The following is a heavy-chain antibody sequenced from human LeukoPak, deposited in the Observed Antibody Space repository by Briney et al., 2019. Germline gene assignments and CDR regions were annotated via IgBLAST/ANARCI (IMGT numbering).Heavy chain of an antibody. J-gene: IGHJ4*03. CDR2: ISGSGGST. Sequence: GGSLRLSCAASGFTFSSYSMNWVRQAPGKGLEWVSAISGSGGSTYYADSVKGRFTISRDNSKNTLYLQMNSLRAEDTAVYYCAKSPGGGGIAVAGAQYYFDYWGQGTTVTVSS. D-gene: IGHD6-19*01. CDR3: AKSPGGGGIAVAGAQYYFDY. V-gene: IGHV3-23*01. CDR1: GFTFSSYS.